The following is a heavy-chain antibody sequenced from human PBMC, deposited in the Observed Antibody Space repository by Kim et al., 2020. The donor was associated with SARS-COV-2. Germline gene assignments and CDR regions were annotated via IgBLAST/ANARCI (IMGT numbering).Heavy chain of an antibody. Sequence: GGSLRLSCAASGFTFDDYAMHWGRQAPGKGLELVSGISWNSGSIGYADSVKGRFTISRDNAKNSLYLQMNSLRAEDTALYYCAKNAVKGIAVAGIAWFDPWGQGTLVTVSS. J-gene: IGHJ5*02. D-gene: IGHD6-19*01. CDR2: ISWNSGSI. CDR1: GFTFDDYA. CDR3: AKNAVKGIAVAGIAWFDP. V-gene: IGHV3-9*01.